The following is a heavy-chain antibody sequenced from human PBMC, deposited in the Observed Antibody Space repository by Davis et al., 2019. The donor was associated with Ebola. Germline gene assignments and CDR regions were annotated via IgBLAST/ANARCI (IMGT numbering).Heavy chain of an antibody. CDR3: ARHLSTVTNEGFDY. CDR2: IYHSGST. D-gene: IGHD4-17*01. Sequence: SETLSLTCAVSGGSISSSNWWSWVRQPPGKGLEWIGEIYHSGSTNYNPSLKSRVTISVDTSKNQFSLKLSSVTAADTAVYYCARHLSTVTNEGFDYWGQGTLVTVSS. CDR1: GGSISSSNW. V-gene: IGHV4-4*02. J-gene: IGHJ4*02.